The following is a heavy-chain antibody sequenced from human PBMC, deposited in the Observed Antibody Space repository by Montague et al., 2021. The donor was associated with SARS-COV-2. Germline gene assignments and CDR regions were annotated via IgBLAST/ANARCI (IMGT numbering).Heavy chain of an antibody. Sequence: SETLSLTCNVSGDSISSANYQWAWLRQPPGKGLQWVGSISHSGSAYYNPSLKSRLTISVDMSKRLFSLDVESVAVADTAFYYCARQVGDSWTGFYVDSWGQGTLGTVSS. CDR3: ARQVGDSWTGFYVDS. D-gene: IGHD3/OR15-3a*01. CDR1: GDSISSANYQ. J-gene: IGHJ4*02. CDR2: ISHSGSA. V-gene: IGHV4-39*01.